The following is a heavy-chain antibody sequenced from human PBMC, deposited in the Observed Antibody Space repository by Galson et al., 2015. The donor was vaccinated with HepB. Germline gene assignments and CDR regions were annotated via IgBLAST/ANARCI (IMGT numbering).Heavy chain of an antibody. J-gene: IGHJ4*02. D-gene: IGHD4-23*01. Sequence: SLRLSCAASGFTLRSFAMTWVRQAPGKGLEWVSTISSIGGSSYYADSVRGRFTISRDDSKNTLYLQMNSLRAEDTAVYYCAKDVVTVAHSYFDYWGQGTLVTVSS. CDR2: ISSIGGSS. CDR1: GFTLRSFA. V-gene: IGHV3-23*01. CDR3: AKDVVTVAHSYFDY.